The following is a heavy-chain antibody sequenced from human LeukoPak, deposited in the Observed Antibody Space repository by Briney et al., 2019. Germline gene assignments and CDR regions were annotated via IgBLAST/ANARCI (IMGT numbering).Heavy chain of an antibody. CDR3: ARQATGDAFDI. CDR1: GGSISSYY. Sequence: PSETLSLTCTVSGGSISSYYWSWIRQPAGKGLEWIGSIYYSGSTYYNPSLKSRVTISVDTSKNQFSLKLSSVTAADTAVYYCARQATGDAFDIWGQGTMVTVSS. D-gene: IGHD1-1*01. J-gene: IGHJ3*02. CDR2: IYYSGST. V-gene: IGHV4-59*05.